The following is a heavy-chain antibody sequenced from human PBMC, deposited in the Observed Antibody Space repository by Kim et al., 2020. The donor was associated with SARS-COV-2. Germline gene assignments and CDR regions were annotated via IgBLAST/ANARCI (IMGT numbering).Heavy chain of an antibody. CDR1: GFNLDDYD. CDR3: AQGRQWLIIN. CDR2: IRREGGDS. V-gene: IGHV3-43*02. J-gene: IGHJ4*02. Sequence: GGSLRLSCVTSGFNLDDYDIHWVRQLPGKGLEWGSLIRREGGDSYYADSVKGRFTISRDNSKKCVNLQMESLRAEYTAFYDFAQGRQWLIINWGQGTQVTVSS. D-gene: IGHD6-19*01.